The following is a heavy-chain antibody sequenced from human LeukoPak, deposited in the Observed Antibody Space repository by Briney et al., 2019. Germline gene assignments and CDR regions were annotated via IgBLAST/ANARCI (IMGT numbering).Heavy chain of an antibody. CDR3: ARVPRGVTMVRGVLGY. Sequence: ASVKVSCKASGYTFTSYYMHWVRQAPGQGLEWMGWINPNSGGTNYAQKFQGRVTMTRDTSISTAYMELSRLRSDDTAAYYCARVPRGVTMVRGVLGYWGQGTLVTVSS. D-gene: IGHD3-10*01. J-gene: IGHJ4*02. CDR2: INPNSGGT. V-gene: IGHV1-2*02. CDR1: GYTFTSYY.